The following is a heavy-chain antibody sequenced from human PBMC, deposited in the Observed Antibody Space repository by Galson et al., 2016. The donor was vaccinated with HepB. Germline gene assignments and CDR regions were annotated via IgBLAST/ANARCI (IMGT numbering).Heavy chain of an antibody. D-gene: IGHD3-22*01. V-gene: IGHV5-10-1*01. Sequence: QSGAEVKKPGESLRISCQASGYSFTDYWITWVRQMPGKGLEWMGRIDPRDSYINYSPSFQGRVTISVDRSISAAYLQCSRLRASDTATYYCARHVHSSSSGADDFGGQGPRVTVSS. CDR2: IDPRDSYI. CDR1: GYSFTDYW. J-gene: IGHJ4*02. CDR3: ARHVHSSSSGADDF.